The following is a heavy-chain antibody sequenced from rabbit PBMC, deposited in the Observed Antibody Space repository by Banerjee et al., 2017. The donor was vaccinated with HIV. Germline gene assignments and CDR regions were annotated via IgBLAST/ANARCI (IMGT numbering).Heavy chain of an antibody. J-gene: IGHJ4*01. V-gene: IGHV1S7*01. D-gene: IGHD4-1*01. CDR1: GFDFSSYY. CDR3: ARDLAGVIGWNFNL. Sequence: QLVESGGGLVTPGGSLKLSCKASGFDFSSYYMGWVRQAPGKGLEWIGVVGAGVDGPDYASWVNGRFTISGDNAQNTVHLQMNSLTAADTATYFCARDLAGVIGWNFNLWGPGTLVTVS. CDR2: VGAGVDGP.